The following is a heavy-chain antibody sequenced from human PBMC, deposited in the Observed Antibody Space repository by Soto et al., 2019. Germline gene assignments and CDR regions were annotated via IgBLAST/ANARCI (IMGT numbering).Heavy chain of an antibody. CDR2: ISAYNGNT. V-gene: IGHV1-18*01. Sequence: GASVKVSCKASGYTFTSYGISWVRQAPGQGLEGMGWISAYNGNTNYAQKLQGRVTMTTDTSTSTAYMELRSLRSDDTAVYYCARDDKKQQLVRRDYYYYGMDVWGQGTTVTVSS. J-gene: IGHJ6*02. CDR3: ARDDKKQQLVRRDYYYYGMDV. D-gene: IGHD6-13*01. CDR1: GYTFTSYG.